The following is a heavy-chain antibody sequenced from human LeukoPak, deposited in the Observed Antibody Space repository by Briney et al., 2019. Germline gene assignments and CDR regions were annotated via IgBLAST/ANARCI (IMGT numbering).Heavy chain of an antibody. D-gene: IGHD2-15*01. V-gene: IGHV4-30-2*01. J-gene: IGHJ4*02. Sequence: SETLSLTCTVSGYSISSVYSWSWIRQPPGKGLEWIGYIYHSGSTYYNPSLKSRVTISVDRSKNQFSLKLSSVTAADTAVYYCARGVVVAAKPLFDYWGQGTLVTVSS. CDR2: IYHSGST. CDR3: ARGVVVAAKPLFDY. CDR1: GYSISSVYS.